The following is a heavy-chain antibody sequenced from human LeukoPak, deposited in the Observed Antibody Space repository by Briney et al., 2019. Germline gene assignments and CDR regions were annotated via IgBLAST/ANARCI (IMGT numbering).Heavy chain of an antibody. CDR3: ARGLSASWDYYYGMDV. J-gene: IGHJ6*02. V-gene: IGHV3-21*01. D-gene: IGHD1-26*01. CDR1: GFTFSSYS. Sequence: GGSLRLSCAASGFTFSSYSMNWVRQAPGKGLEWVSSISSSSSYIHYADSVKGRFTISRDNAKNSLYLQMNSLRTEDTAVYYCARGLSASWDYYYGMDVWGQGTTVTVSS. CDR2: ISSSSSYI.